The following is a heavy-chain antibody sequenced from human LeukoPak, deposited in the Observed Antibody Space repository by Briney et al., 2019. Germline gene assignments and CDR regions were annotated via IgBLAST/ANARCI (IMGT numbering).Heavy chain of an antibody. CDR2: INPDSGGT. CDR1: GYGFNGYF. V-gene: IGHV1-2*02. Sequence: ASVKVSCKASGYGFNGYFMHWVRQAPGQGLEWMGWINPDSGGTNYAQKFRGRVTLTRDTSIYTAYMELSRLRSDDTAVYYCVRDLFFAAAEREGDDYWGQGTLVTVSS. D-gene: IGHD6-13*01. J-gene: IGHJ4*02. CDR3: VRDLFFAAAEREGDDY.